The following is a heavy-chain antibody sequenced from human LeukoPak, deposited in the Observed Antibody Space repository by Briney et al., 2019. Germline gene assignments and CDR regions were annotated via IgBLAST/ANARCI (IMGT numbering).Heavy chain of an antibody. D-gene: IGHD3-22*01. CDR3: ASWDGYYYDSSGYYSEY. CDR2: ISTSSSYI. V-gene: IGHV3-21*01. CDR1: RFTLSSYS. Sequence: PGGSLRLSCAGSRFTLSSYSMNWVRQAPGKGLEWVSSISTSSSYIYYADSLKGRFTISRDNARNSLYLQMNSLRAEDTAVYYCASWDGYYYDSSGYYSEYWGQGTLVTVSS. J-gene: IGHJ4*02.